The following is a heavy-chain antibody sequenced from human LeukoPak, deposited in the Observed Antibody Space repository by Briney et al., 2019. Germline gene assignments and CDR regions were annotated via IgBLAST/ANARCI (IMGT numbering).Heavy chain of an antibody. V-gene: IGHV1-2*02. CDR2: INPNSGGT. CDR1: GYTFTDYY. J-gene: IGHJ3*02. Sequence: GASVKVSCKASGYTFTDYYMHWVRQAPGQGLEWMGWINPNSGGTNYAQKFQGRVTMTRDTSISTAYMELSRLRSDDTAVYYCASKGSGYCRSTNCQGAFDIWGQGTMVTVSS. D-gene: IGHD2-2*01. CDR3: ASKGSGYCRSTNCQGAFDI.